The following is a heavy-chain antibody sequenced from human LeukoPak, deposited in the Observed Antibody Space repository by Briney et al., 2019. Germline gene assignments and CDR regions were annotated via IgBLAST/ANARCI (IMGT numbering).Heavy chain of an antibody. Sequence: PGGSLRLSCVASGFTVSSKYMSWVRQAPGKGLEWVAVIYTGDTTYYADSVKGRFTISRDNSKNTLYLQMDGLRVEDTAVYYCAKVGAVAAVDYWGQGTLVTASS. V-gene: IGHV3-66*01. CDR1: GFTVSSKY. CDR3: AKVGAVAAVDY. CDR2: IYTGDTT. D-gene: IGHD6-19*01. J-gene: IGHJ4*02.